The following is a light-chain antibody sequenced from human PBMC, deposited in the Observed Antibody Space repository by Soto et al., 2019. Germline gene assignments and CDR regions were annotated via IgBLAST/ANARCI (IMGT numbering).Light chain of an antibody. CDR3: QQYIRWPLT. CDR1: QSVSSN. Sequence: EIVMTQSPATLSVSPGERSTLSCMASQSVSSNLAWYEQKPCQAPSLLIYGASTRATGTPARFSGSGSGTEFTLTISSLQSEDFEVYYCQQYIRWPLTFGGGTKVDIK. J-gene: IGKJ4*01. V-gene: IGKV3-15*01. CDR2: GAS.